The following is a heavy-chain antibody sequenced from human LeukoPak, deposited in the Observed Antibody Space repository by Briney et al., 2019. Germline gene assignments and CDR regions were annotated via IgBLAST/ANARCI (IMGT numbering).Heavy chain of an antibody. V-gene: IGHV4-59*08. Sequence: KPSVTLSLTCTVSGGSISSYYWSWIRQPPGKGLEWIGYIYYSGNTNYNPSLKSRVTISVDTSKNQFSLKLSSVTAADTAVYYCARHLGYCSSTGCNSWFDPWGQGTLVTVSS. CDR3: ARHLGYCSSTGCNSWFDP. CDR1: GGSISSYY. D-gene: IGHD2-2*03. J-gene: IGHJ5*02. CDR2: IYYSGNT.